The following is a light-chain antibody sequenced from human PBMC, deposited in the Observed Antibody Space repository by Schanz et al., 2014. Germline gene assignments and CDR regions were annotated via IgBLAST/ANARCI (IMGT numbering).Light chain of an antibody. V-gene: IGLV2-8*01. Sequence: QSALTQPPSASGSPGQSVTISCTGTSSDVGGYKYVSWYQQHPGKAPKLMIYDVTKRPSGVPDRFSGSKSGNTASLTVSGLQAEDEADYYCRSYTSDSTWVFGGGTKLTVL. CDR2: DVT. CDR3: RSYTSDSTWV. CDR1: SSDVGGYKY. J-gene: IGLJ3*02.